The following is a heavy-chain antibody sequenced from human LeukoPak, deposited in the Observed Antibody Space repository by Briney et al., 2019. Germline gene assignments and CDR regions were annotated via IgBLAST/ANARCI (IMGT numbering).Heavy chain of an antibody. CDR2: IKTDGSAM. Sequence: GGSLRLSCVGSGFTFNDYWIHWVRQAPGKGLVWVSAIKTDGSAMQYADSVKGRFTISRDNSKNTLYLQMNSLRAEDTAVYYCAKNWGSGSFYYYYYMDVWGKGTTVTISS. V-gene: IGHV3-74*03. CDR1: GFTFNDYW. D-gene: IGHD1-26*01. CDR3: AKNWGSGSFYYYYYMDV. J-gene: IGHJ6*03.